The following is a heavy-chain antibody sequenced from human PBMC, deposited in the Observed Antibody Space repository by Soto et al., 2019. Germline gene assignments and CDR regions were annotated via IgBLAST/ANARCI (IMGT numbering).Heavy chain of an antibody. Sequence: ASVKVSCKASGYTFTSYDINWVRQATGQGLEWMGWMNPNSGNTGYAQKFQGRVTMTRNTSISTAYMELSSLRSEDTAVYYCARSYSSSWYLMVRYYYGMDVWGQGTTVTVSS. J-gene: IGHJ6*02. CDR2: MNPNSGNT. V-gene: IGHV1-8*01. CDR3: ARSYSSSWYLMVRYYYGMDV. CDR1: GYTFTSYD. D-gene: IGHD6-13*01.